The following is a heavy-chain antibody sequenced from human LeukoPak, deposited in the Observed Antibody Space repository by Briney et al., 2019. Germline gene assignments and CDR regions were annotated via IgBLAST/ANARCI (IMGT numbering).Heavy chain of an antibody. Sequence: GGSLRLSCAASGLTFSSYDMSWVRQAPGKGLEWVSIISGSGGSTYYADSVKGRFTISRDDAKSTLYLQMTSLRADDTAVYFCARKTPGSYPYDYWGQGTLVTVSP. V-gene: IGHV3-23*01. CDR3: ARKTPGSYPYDY. D-gene: IGHD2-15*01. J-gene: IGHJ4*02. CDR1: GLTFSSYD. CDR2: ISGSGGST.